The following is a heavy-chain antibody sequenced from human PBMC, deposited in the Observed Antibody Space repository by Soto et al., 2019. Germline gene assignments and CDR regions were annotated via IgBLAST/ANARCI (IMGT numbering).Heavy chain of an antibody. CDR3: AREGSLGLDV. V-gene: IGHV3-74*03. CDR2: INGDGASL. Sequence: EVRLEESGGGFVQPGGSLRVSCSGSGFIFSSFWMHWVRQGPGKGLEWVSRINGDGASLAYADSVKDRFSISRDNVKNTLHLQMNSLGADDTAVYFCAREGSLGLDVWGRGTTVTVSS. CDR1: GFIFSSFW. J-gene: IGHJ6*02. D-gene: IGHD3-10*01.